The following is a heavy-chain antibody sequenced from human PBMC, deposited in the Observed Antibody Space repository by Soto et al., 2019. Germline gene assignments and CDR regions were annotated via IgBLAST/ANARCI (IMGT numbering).Heavy chain of an antibody. Sequence: EGSLSLSCAASGFTFSDAWMSWVRQAPGKGLDWVGRIKSKSDGGTTEYAAPVRGRFTISRDDSKNTLYLQMNSLKTEDTAVYYCTTDLWRIAVVVGSTGYFNPWGQGTPVTVSS. V-gene: IGHV3-15*01. CDR1: GFTFSDAW. D-gene: IGHD2-15*01. CDR3: TTDLWRIAVVVGSTGYFNP. J-gene: IGHJ5*02. CDR2: IKSKSDGGTT.